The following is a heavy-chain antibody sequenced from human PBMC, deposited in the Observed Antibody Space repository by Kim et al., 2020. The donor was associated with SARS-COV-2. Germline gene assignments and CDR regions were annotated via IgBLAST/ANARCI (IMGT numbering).Heavy chain of an antibody. CDR2: IWYDGSNK. CDR1: GFTFSSYG. CDR3: ARDSAVYYYGMDV. D-gene: IGHD3-10*01. Sequence: GGSLRLSCAASGFTFSSYGMHWVRQAPGKGLEWVAVIWYDGSNKYYADSVKGRFTISRDNSKITLYLQMNSLRAEDTAVYYCARDSAVYYYGMDVWGQGTTVTVSS. V-gene: IGHV3-33*01. J-gene: IGHJ6*02.